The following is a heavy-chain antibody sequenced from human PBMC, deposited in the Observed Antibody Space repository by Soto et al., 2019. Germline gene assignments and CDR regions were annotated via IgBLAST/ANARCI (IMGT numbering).Heavy chain of an antibody. CDR3: ALTYYYGAYYFDY. CDR1: GFTFSGSA. J-gene: IGHJ4*02. CDR2: IRSKANNYAT. D-gene: IGHD3-10*01. Sequence: EVQLVESGGGLVQPGGSLKLSCAASGFTFSGSALHWVRQASGKGLEWLGRIRSKANNYATAYAASVKGRFTISRDDSKNTAYLQMNSLKPDDTAVYYCALTYYYGAYYFDYWGQGTLLTVSS. V-gene: IGHV3-73*02.